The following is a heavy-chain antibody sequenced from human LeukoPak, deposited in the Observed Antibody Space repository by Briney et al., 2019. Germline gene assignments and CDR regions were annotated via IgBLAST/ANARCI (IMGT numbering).Heavy chain of an antibody. J-gene: IGHJ4*02. Sequence: GGSLRLSCAASGFTFSNYGMHWVRQAPGKGLEWVAVISYDGSDKFYADSVKGRFTISRDNSKNTLYLQMISLRTEDTAVYYCAKDPRRYSRTGGYFDYWDQGTLVTVSS. CDR2: ISYDGSDK. D-gene: IGHD6-13*01. CDR1: GFTFSNYG. V-gene: IGHV3-30*18. CDR3: AKDPRRYSRTGGYFDY.